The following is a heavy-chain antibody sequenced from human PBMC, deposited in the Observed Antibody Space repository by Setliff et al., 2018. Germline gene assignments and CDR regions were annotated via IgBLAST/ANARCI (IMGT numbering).Heavy chain of an antibody. CDR2: VYYSGTA. CDR1: GGSFTPYY. CDR3: AREVEQWLTPHFDY. J-gene: IGHJ4*02. D-gene: IGHD6-19*01. Sequence: PSETLSLTCTVSGGSFTPYYWSWIRQPPGKGLEWIGYVYYSGTAYYNPSLKSRVTMSVDVSKSQFSLRLSSVTAADTAVYYCAREVEQWLTPHFDYWSQGTLVTVSS. V-gene: IGHV4-59*01.